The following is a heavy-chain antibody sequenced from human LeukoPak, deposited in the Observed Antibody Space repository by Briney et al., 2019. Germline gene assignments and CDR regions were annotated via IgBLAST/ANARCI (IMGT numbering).Heavy chain of an antibody. CDR2: INQDGSEK. V-gene: IGHV3-7*01. D-gene: IGHD5-12*01. CDR3: GRGWPGYTSPLDY. J-gene: IGHJ4*02. CDR1: GFTFSHHW. Sequence: GGSLRLSCAASGFTFSHHWMNWVRQAPGEGLKWVATINQDGSEKHYVDSVKGRFIISRDNAKNSLFLQMNSLRAEDAAVYYCGRGWPGYTSPLDYWGQGILVTVSS.